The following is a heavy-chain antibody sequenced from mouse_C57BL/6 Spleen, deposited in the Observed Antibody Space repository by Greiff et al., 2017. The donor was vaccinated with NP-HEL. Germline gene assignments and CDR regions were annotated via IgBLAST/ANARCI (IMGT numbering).Heavy chain of an antibody. CDR2: IDPSDSYT. V-gene: IGHV1-69*01. J-gene: IGHJ3*01. D-gene: IGHD1-1*01. CDR1: GYTFTSYW. CDR3: ARWYYGSRDY. Sequence: QVQLQQPGAELVMPGASVKLSCKASGYTFTSYWMHWVKQRPGQGLEWIGEIDPSDSYTNYNQKFKGKSTLTVDKSSSTAYMQLSSLTTEDSAVYYCARWYYGSRDYWGQGTLVTVSA.